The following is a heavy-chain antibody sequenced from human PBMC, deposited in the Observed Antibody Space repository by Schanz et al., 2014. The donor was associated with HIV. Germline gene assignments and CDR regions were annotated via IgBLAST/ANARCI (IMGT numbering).Heavy chain of an antibody. D-gene: IGHD1-20*01. CDR1: GFTFSNYA. CDR3: AKSLPIEPATITYFDY. CDR2: SSGGST. J-gene: IGHJ4*02. V-gene: IGHV3-23*01. Sequence: EVQLLESGGGLVQPGGSLRLSCAASGFTFSNYAMTRVRQAPGNGLEWDSVSSGGSTYYADTVKGRFTISRDNSKNTLYLPMNNQRAKDTAVYYCAKSLPIEPATITYFDYWGQGTLVTVSS.